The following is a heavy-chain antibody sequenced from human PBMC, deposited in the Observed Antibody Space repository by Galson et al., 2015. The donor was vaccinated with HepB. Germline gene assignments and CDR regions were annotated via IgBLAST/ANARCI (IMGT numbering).Heavy chain of an antibody. CDR1: GYTFTSYG. CDR3: ARGPDYNWFGELFDYYYGMDV. V-gene: IGHV1-18*01. D-gene: IGHD3-10*01. J-gene: IGHJ6*02. CDR2: ISAYNGNT. Sequence: SVKVSCKASGYTFTSYGISWVRQAPGQGLEWMGWISAYNGNTNYAQKLQGRVTMTTDTSTSTAYMELRSLRSDDTAVYYCARGPDYNWFGELFDYYYGMDVWGQGTTVTVSS.